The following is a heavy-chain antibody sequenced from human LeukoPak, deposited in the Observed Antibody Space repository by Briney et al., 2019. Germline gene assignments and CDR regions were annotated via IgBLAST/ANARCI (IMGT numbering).Heavy chain of an antibody. CDR2: IYYSGST. D-gene: IGHD3-9*01. Sequence: SETLSLTCTVSGGSISSGDYYWSWIRQPPGKGLEWIGYIYYSGSTYYNPSLKSRVTISVDTSKNQFSLKLSSVTAADTAVYYRARVYYDILTGYFDYWGQGTLVTVSS. J-gene: IGHJ4*02. V-gene: IGHV4-30-4*01. CDR1: GGSISSGDYY. CDR3: ARVYYDILTGYFDY.